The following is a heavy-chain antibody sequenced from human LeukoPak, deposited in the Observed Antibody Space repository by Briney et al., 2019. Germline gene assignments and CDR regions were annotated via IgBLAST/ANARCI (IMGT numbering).Heavy chain of an antibody. CDR3: AIRPRGGYYGSGSYYVY. CDR2: INPNSGGT. V-gene: IGHV1-2*02. D-gene: IGHD3-10*01. Sequence: ASVKVSCKASGYTFTGYYMHWVRQAPGQGLEWMGWINPNSGGTNYAQKFQGRVTMTRDTSISTAYMELSRLRSDDTAVYYCAIRPRGGYYGSGSYYVYWGQGTLVTVSS. CDR1: GYTFTGYY. J-gene: IGHJ4*02.